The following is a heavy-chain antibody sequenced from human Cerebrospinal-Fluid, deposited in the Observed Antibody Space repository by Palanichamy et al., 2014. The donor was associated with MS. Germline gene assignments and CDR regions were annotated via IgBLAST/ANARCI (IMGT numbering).Heavy chain of an antibody. CDR1: GNTFT. V-gene: IGHV1-18*01. CDR3: ARDSRGFADI. Sequence: QVHLVQSGAEVKKPGASVKVSCKASGNTFTITWVRQAPGQGLEWMRWISAYNGHTNYAQKLQGRVTMTTDTSRTTAYMELRSLRFDDTAVYYCARDSRGFADIWGQGTLVTVFS. J-gene: IGHJ4*02. CDR2: ISAYNGHT.